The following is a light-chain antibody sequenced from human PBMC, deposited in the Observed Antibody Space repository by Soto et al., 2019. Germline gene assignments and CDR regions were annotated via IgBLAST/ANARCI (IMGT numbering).Light chain of an antibody. V-gene: IGKV3-11*01. CDR2: DTS. Sequence: EIVLTQSPATLSLSPGERATLSCRASQSVSNYLAWFQQKPGQAPRLLIYDTSNRATGIPARFSGSGSGTDFTLTISSLEPEDFAVYYCQQRSSWPLLTFGGGTKVEI. J-gene: IGKJ4*01. CDR1: QSVSNY. CDR3: QQRSSWPLLT.